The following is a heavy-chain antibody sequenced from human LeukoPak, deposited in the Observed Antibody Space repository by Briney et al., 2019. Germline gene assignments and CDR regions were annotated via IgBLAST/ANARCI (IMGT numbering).Heavy chain of an antibody. CDR2: IYYSGST. J-gene: IGHJ4*02. V-gene: IGHV4-39*07. D-gene: IGHD3-10*01. CDR1: GGSISSSSYY. CDR3: ARDLALWFGEGEYYFDY. Sequence: SETLSLTCTVSGGSISSSSYYWGWIRQPPGKGLEWIGSIYYSGSTYYNPSLKSRVTISVDTSKNQFSLKLSSVTAADTAVYYCARDLALWFGEGEYYFDYWGQGTLVTVSS.